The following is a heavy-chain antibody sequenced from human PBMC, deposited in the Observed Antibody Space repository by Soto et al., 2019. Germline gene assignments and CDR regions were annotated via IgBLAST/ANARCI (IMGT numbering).Heavy chain of an antibody. Sequence: GGSLRLSCAASGFTFSSYAMSWVRQAPGKGLEWVSAISGSGGSTYYADSVKGRFTISRDNSKNTLYLQMNSLRAEDTAVYYCAGVYDFWSGYKGMDVWGQGTTVTVSS. D-gene: IGHD3-3*01. CDR2: ISGSGGST. V-gene: IGHV3-23*01. J-gene: IGHJ6*02. CDR3: AGVYDFWSGYKGMDV. CDR1: GFTFSSYA.